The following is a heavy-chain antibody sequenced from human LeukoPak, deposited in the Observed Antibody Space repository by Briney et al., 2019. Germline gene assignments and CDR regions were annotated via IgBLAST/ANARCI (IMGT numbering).Heavy chain of an antibody. V-gene: IGHV3-7*03. J-gene: IGHJ3*02. CDR3: AKDLVVVPAAGDAFDI. D-gene: IGHD2-2*01. CDR2: IKQDGSEK. CDR1: GFTFSSYW. Sequence: PGGSLRLSCAASGFTFSSYWMSWVRQAPGKGLEWVANIKQDGSEKYYVDSVKGRFTISRDNSKNTLYLQMNSLRAEDTAVYYCAKDLVVVPAAGDAFDIWGQGTMVTVSS.